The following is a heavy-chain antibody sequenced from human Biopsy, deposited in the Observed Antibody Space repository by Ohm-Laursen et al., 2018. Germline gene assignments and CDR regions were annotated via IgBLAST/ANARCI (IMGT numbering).Heavy chain of an antibody. CDR1: GYTFTSHD. Sequence: ASVKVSCKASGYTFTSHDINWVRQATGQGLEWMGWMSPNTGNTVYAQRFQGRVTMTSDTSTGTAYMELTSLTSGDTAVYFCARWETTLGRSLDSWGQGTLVAVSS. V-gene: IGHV1-8*01. J-gene: IGHJ4*02. CDR2: MSPNTGNT. D-gene: IGHD1-26*01. CDR3: ARWETTLGRSLDS.